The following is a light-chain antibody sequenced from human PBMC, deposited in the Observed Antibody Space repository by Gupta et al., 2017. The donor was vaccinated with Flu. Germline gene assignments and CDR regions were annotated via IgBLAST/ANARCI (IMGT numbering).Light chain of an antibody. CDR2: GAS. J-gene: IGKJ3*01. V-gene: IGKV3-20*01. Sequence: EIVLTLSPVTLSLTPGERATLSCRASQSVSSSYLAWYQQKPGQAPRLLIYGASSRATGIPDRFSGSGSGTDFTLTISRLEPEDFAVYYCQQYGSSPFTFGPGTKVDIK. CDR3: QQYGSSPFT. CDR1: QSVSSSY.